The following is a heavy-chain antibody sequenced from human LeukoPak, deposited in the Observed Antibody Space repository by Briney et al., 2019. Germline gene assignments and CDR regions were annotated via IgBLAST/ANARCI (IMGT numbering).Heavy chain of an antibody. CDR1: GFTFSSYA. V-gene: IGHV3-30-3*01. CDR3: ARDYGEEMATNLY. CDR2: ISYDGSNK. D-gene: IGHD5-24*01. J-gene: IGHJ4*02. Sequence: GRSLRLSCAAPGFTFSSYAMHWVRQAPGKGLEWVAVISYDGSNKYYADSVKGRFTISRDNSKNTLYLQMNSLRAEDTAVYYCARDYGEEMATNLYWGQGTLVTVSS.